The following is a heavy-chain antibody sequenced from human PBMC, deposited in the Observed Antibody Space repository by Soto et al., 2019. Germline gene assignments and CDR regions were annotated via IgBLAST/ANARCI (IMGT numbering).Heavy chain of an antibody. Sequence: GGSLRLSCAASGFTFSSYSMNWVRQAPGKGLEWVSYISSSSSTIYYADSVKGRFTISRDNAKNSLYLQMSSLRAEDTAVYYCARRARPDFYYMDVWGKGTTVTVS. CDR1: GFTFSSYS. J-gene: IGHJ6*03. CDR2: ISSSSSTI. D-gene: IGHD6-6*01. V-gene: IGHV3-48*01. CDR3: ARRARPDFYYMDV.